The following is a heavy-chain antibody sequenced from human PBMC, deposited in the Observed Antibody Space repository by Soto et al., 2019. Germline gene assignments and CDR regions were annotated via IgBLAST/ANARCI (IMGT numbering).Heavy chain of an antibody. D-gene: IGHD2-2*01. CDR3: ARDGGYCSSTSCYPHYYYYYGMDV. CDR2: IYHSGST. CDR1: GYPISSGYY. Sequence: PSETLALTWAVSGYPISSGYYWGWIRQPPGKGLEWIGSIYHSGSTYYNPSLKRRVTISVDTSKNQFSLKLSSVTAADTAVYYCARDGGYCSSTSCYPHYYYYYGMDVWGQGTTVTVS. J-gene: IGHJ6*02. V-gene: IGHV4-38-2*02.